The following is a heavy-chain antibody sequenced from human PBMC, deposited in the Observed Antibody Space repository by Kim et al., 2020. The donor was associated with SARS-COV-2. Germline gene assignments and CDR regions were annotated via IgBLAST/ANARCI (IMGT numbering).Heavy chain of an antibody. Sequence: GGSLRLSCAASGFTFSSYAMHWVRQAPGKGLEYVSAISSNGGSTYYANSVKGRFTISRDNSKNTLYLQMGSLRAEDMAVYYCARVFKGIAVAGTWRYFD. CDR2: ISSNGGST. J-gene: IGHJ4*03. D-gene: IGHD6-19*01. V-gene: IGHV3-64*01. CDR3: ARVFKGIAVAGTWRYFD. CDR1: GFTFSSYA.